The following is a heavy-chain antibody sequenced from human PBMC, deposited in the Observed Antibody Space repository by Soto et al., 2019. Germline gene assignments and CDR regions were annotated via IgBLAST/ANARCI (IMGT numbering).Heavy chain of an antibody. Sequence: PGGSLRLSCAASGFTFSSYAMSWVRQAPGKGPEWVSAISGSGGSTYYADSVKGRFTISRDNSKNTLYLQMNSLRAEDTAVYYWARSPGGFGDNAFDIWGQGTMVSVSS. D-gene: IGHD3-10*01. J-gene: IGHJ3*02. CDR3: ARSPGGFGDNAFDI. V-gene: IGHV3-23*01. CDR1: GFTFSSYA. CDR2: ISGSGGST.